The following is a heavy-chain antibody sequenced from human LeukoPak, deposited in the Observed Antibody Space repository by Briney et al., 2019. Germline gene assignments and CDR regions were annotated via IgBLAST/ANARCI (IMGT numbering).Heavy chain of an antibody. CDR3: AKDSSVPYGITD. CDR1: RFTSSYFA. Sequence: GGSLRLSCAASRFTSSYFAMHGVGRAPCKELGGVAVLSDDGSNKFYADSVKGRFTISRDNSKNTLYLQMNSLRAEDTAFYYCAKDSSVPYGITDWGQGTLVTVSS. CDR2: LSDDGSNK. J-gene: IGHJ4*02. V-gene: IGHV3-30*18. D-gene: IGHD4-17*01.